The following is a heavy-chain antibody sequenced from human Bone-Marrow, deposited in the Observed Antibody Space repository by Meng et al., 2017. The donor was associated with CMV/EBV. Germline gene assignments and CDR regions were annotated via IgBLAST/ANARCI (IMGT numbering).Heavy chain of an antibody. CDR2: IYYSGST. V-gene: IGHV4-30-4*02. CDR3: ARAPYCGGDCYWDGWYFDL. D-gene: IGHD2-21*01. Sequence: SETLSLTCTVSGGSISSGDYYWSWIRQPPGKGLEWIGYIYYSGSTYYNPSLKSRVTISVDTSKNQFSLKLSSVTAADTAVDYCARAPYCGGDCYWDGWYFDLWGRGTLVTVSS. J-gene: IGHJ2*01. CDR1: GGSISSGDYY.